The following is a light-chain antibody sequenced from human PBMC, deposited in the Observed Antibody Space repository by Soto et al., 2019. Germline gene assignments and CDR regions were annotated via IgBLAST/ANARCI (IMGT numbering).Light chain of an antibody. Sequence: QSALTQPASVSGSPGQSITISCTGTRSDVGTYNFVSWYQQHPGKAPKLIIYDVSNRPSGVSNRFSGSKSGNTASLTISGLQVDDESDYYCSSFTSTNTRWVFGGGTKLTVL. V-gene: IGLV2-14*03. J-gene: IGLJ3*02. CDR3: SSFTSTNTRWV. CDR1: RSDVGTYNF. CDR2: DVS.